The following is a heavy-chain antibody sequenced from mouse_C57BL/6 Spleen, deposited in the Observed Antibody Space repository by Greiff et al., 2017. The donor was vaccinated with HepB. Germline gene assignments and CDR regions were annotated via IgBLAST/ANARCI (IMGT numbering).Heavy chain of an antibody. J-gene: IGHJ4*01. CDR2: IDPETGGT. CDR1: GYTFTDYE. Sequence: QVQLQQSGAELVRPGASVTLSCKASGYTFTDYEMHWVKQTPVHGLEWIGAIDPETGGTAYNQKFKGKAILTADKSSSTAYMELRSLTSEDSAVYYCTRRGGYDGPYYAMDYWGQGTSVTVSS. CDR3: TRRGGYDGPYYAMDY. D-gene: IGHD2-3*01. V-gene: IGHV1-15*01.